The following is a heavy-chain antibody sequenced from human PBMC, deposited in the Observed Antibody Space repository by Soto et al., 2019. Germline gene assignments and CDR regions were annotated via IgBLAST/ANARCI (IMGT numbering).Heavy chain of an antibody. CDR3: ARRGPGTDFDY. Sequence: EVQLLDSGGGLVQPGGSLRLSCAASGFTFSSYAMNWVRQAPGKGLEWVSVISGSGDSTYYADSVKGRFTISRDNSRSTLYLQMNILGRGDTAVYYCARRGPGTDFDYWGQGTLVTVSS. V-gene: IGHV3-23*01. CDR1: GFTFSSYA. D-gene: IGHD6-13*01. CDR2: ISGSGDST. J-gene: IGHJ4*02.